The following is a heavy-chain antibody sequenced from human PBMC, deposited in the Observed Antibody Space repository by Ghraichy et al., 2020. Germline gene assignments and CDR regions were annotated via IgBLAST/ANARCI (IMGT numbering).Heavy chain of an antibody. J-gene: IGHJ4*02. D-gene: IGHD1-26*01. CDR1: GFTFDDYA. Sequence: GGSLRLSCAASGFTFDDYAMHWVRQAPGKGLEWVSLISWDGGSTYYADSVKGRFTISRDNSKNSLYLQMNSLRAEDTALYYCAKALGSGSYLGDPFDYWGQGTLVTVSS. CDR2: ISWDGGST. CDR3: AKALGSGSYLGDPFDY. V-gene: IGHV3-43D*04.